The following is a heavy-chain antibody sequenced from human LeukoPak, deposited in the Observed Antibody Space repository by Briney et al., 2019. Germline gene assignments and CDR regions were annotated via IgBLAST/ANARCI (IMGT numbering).Heavy chain of an antibody. CDR1: GFSFTTFG. J-gene: IGHJ4*02. D-gene: IGHD6-19*01. Sequence: GGSLRLSCVASGFSFTTFGMHWVRQAPGKGLEWVSAINDSGGSTYYADSVKGRFTISRDNSKNTLYLQMNSLRAEDTAVYYCAKPAISSRGWYYDYWGQGTLVTVSS. V-gene: IGHV3-23*01. CDR2: INDSGGST. CDR3: AKPAISSRGWYYDY.